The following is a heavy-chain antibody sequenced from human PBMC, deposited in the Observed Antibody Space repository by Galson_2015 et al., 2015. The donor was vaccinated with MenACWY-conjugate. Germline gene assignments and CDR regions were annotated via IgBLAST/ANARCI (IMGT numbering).Heavy chain of an antibody. CDR2: VTWNGGSI. V-gene: IGHV3-9*01. Sequence: SLRLSCAASGFTFDDYAMHWVRHAPGKGLEWVSGVTWNGGSIAYADSVKGRFTISRDNAKNTLFLQMNSLRAEDTAFYYCAKHTLYKYSRSVDDWGQGTLVSVSS. CDR3: AKHTLYKYSRSVDD. D-gene: IGHD6-6*01. CDR1: GFTFDDYA. J-gene: IGHJ4*02.